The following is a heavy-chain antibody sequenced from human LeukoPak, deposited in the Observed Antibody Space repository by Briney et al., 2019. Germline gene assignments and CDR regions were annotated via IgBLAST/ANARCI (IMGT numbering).Heavy chain of an antibody. V-gene: IGHV4-34*01. Sequence: SETLSLTCAVYGGSFSGYYWSWIRQPPGKGLEWIGEINHSGSTNYNPSLKSRVTISVDTSKNQFSLKLSSVTAADTAVYYCARLLPGRNWFDPWGQGTLVTVSS. CDR2: INHSGST. CDR3: ARLLPGRNWFDP. CDR1: GGSFSGYY. J-gene: IGHJ5*02.